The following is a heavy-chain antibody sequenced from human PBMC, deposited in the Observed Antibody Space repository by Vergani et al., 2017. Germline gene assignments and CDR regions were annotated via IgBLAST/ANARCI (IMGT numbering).Heavy chain of an antibody. CDR2: IYTSGST. CDR3: SGEERVYYDSSGYVLFDP. J-gene: IGHJ5*02. V-gene: IGHV4-61*02. CDR1: GGSISSGSYY. Sequence: QVQLQESGPGLVKPSQTLSLTCTVSGGSISSGSYYWSWIRQPAGKGLEWIGRIYTSGSTNYNPSLKSRVTILVDTSKNQFSLKLNSVTAADTAVYYCSGEERVYYDSSGYVLFDPWGQGTLVTVSS. D-gene: IGHD3-22*01.